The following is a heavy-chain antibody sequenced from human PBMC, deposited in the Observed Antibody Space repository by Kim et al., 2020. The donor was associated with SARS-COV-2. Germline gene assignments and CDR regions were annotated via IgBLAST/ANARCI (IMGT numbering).Heavy chain of an antibody. Sequence: GGSLRLSCAASGFTVSSNYMSWVRQAPGKGLEWVSVIYSGGSTYYADSVKGRFTISRDNSKNTLYLQMNSLRAEDTAVYYCARDKPPLGGFDPWGQGTLVTVSS. J-gene: IGHJ5*02. CDR1: GFTVSSNY. V-gene: IGHV3-53*01. CDR2: IYSGGST. D-gene: IGHD3-16*01. CDR3: ARDKPPLGGFDP.